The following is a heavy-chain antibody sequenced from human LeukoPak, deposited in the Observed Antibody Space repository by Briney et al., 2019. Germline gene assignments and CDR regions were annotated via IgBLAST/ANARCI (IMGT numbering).Heavy chain of an antibody. CDR1: GFTFDDYA. CDR2: ISWNSGSI. Sequence: GGSLRLSCAASGFTFDDYAMHWVRQAPGKGLEWVSGISWNSGSIGYADSVKGRFTISRDNANNSVYLHMSNLRAEDSAVYFCARQTAGYYSPFDYWGQGTLVTVSS. V-gene: IGHV3-9*01. D-gene: IGHD3-9*01. J-gene: IGHJ4*02. CDR3: ARQTAGYYSPFDY.